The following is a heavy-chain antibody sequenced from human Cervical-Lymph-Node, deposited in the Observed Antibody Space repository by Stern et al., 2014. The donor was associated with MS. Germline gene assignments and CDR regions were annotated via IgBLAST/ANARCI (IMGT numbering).Heavy chain of an antibody. Sequence: EVQLVESGSEVKKPGESLKISCKASRDSFTHSWIGWVRQMPGKGLEWMGIIFPADSDTKYSPSFEAQVTFSVDRSTSTAYLQWSSLKASDTAIYYCARHHGHSPTPFDSWGQGTRVTVSS. CDR1: RDSFTHSW. J-gene: IGHJ4*02. CDR2: IFPADSDT. D-gene: IGHD5-24*01. V-gene: IGHV5-51*01. CDR3: ARHHGHSPTPFDS.